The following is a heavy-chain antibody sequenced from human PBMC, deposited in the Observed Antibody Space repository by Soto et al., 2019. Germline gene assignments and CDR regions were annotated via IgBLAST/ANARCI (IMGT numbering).Heavy chain of an antibody. D-gene: IGHD3-3*01. V-gene: IGHV3-23*01. J-gene: IGHJ4*02. CDR2: ISGSGGST. Sequence: GESLKISCAASGFTFSSYAMSWVRQAPGKGLEWVSAISGSGGSTYYADSVKGRFTISRDNSKNTLYLQMNSLRAEDTAVYYCAKGPYDFWSGYSERTKTPPYYFDYWGQGTLVTVSS. CDR3: AKGPYDFWSGYSERTKTPPYYFDY. CDR1: GFTFSSYA.